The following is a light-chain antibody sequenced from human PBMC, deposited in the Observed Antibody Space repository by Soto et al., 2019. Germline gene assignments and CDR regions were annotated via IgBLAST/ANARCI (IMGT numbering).Light chain of an antibody. CDR2: WAS. CDR1: QDVFYSTHDKNF. CDR3: LQYFRVPYS. Sequence: DIVMTQSPDSLAVSLGERATIKCKSSQDVFYSTHDKNFLAWYQHKPGQPPKLLIYWASARESGVPDRFSGSGSGTDFTLTNSSLQAEDVAVDYCLQYFRVPYSVGRGTQLEIK. J-gene: IGKJ2*01. V-gene: IGKV4-1*01.